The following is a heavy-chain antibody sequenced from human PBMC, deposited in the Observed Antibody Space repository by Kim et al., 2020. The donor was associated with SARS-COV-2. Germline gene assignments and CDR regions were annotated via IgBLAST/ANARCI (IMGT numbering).Heavy chain of an antibody. D-gene: IGHD2-2*01. CDR1: GYTFTSYY. J-gene: IGHJ6*02. CDR2: INPSGGTT. CDR3: ARSGDDCSGTSCYPYYYGMNV. V-gene: IGHV1-46*01. Sequence: ASVKVSCKASGYTFTSYYMHWVRQAPGQGLEWMGIINPSGGTTTYAQKFQGRVTMTRDTSTSTVYMELSSLRSEDTAVYYCARSGDDCSGTSCYPYYYGMNVWGQGTTATAS.